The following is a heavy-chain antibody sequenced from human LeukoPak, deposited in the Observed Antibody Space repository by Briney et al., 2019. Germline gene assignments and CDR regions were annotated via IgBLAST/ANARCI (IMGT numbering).Heavy chain of an antibody. D-gene: IGHD2-2*01. Sequence: GGSLRLSCAASGFTFSRHAMSWARQAPGQGLEWLGFIRGKVYGETTEYAASVKGGFTVSRDDSNSLAYLEMNSLQTEDTAVYYCTRLVPYLDYWGQGTLVTVSS. CDR3: TRLVPYLDY. CDR1: GFTFSRHA. V-gene: IGHV3-49*04. J-gene: IGHJ4*02. CDR2: IRGKVYGETT.